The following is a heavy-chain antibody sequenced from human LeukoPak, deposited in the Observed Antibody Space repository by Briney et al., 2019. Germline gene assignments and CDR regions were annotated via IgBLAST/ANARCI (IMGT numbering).Heavy chain of an antibody. CDR2: ISGSGGSP. J-gene: IGHJ5*02. CDR1: GFTFSSYA. Sequence: GGSLRLSCAASGFTFSSYAMSWVRQAPGKGLEWVSGISGSGGSPYYADSVKGRFTISRDNSKNTLYVQMNSLSAEDTAVYYCAKGQRATSGNCFDPWGQGTLVTVSS. V-gene: IGHV3-23*01. CDR3: AKGQRATSGNCFDP. D-gene: IGHD6-25*01.